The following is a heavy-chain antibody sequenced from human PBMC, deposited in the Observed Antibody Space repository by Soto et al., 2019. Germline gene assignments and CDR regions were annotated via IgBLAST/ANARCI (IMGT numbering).Heavy chain of an antibody. CDR3: VRHAQWIIRAY. V-gene: IGHV4-39*01. D-gene: IGHD5-12*01. CDR1: GASISSYNY. Sequence: QLQLQLSGPGLVKPSETLSLTCNVSGASISSYNYWGWFRQPPGKGLEWIGRIIYSGDIMYNPSLQGRLSQFVDTSKNQFSLKLSSVTAADTAVYYCVRHAQWIIRAYWGQGSLVTVSS. CDR2: IIYSGDI. J-gene: IGHJ4*02.